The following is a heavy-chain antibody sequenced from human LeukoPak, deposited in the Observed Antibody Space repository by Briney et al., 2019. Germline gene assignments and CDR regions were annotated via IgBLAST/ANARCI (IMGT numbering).Heavy chain of an antibody. J-gene: IGHJ4*02. CDR2: INPNSGGT. V-gene: IGHV1-2*06. D-gene: IGHD5-24*01. Sequence: ASVKVFCKASGYTFTGYYMHWVRQAPGQGLEWMGRINPNSGGTNYAQKFRGRVTMTRDTSISTAYMELSRLRSDDTAVYYCARDRRWLQLYDYWGQGTLVTVSS. CDR3: ARDRRWLQLYDY. CDR1: GYTFTGYY.